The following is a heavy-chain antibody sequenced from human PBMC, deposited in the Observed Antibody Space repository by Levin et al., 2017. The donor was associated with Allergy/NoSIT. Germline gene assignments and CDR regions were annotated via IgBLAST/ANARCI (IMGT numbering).Heavy chain of an antibody. CDR3: ARGEEYYYYGMDV. V-gene: IGHV3-66*01. Sequence: GESLKISCAASGFTVCSNYMSWVRQAPGKGLEWVSVIYSGGSTYYADSVKGRFTISRDNSKNTLYLQMNSLRAEDTAVYYCARGEEYYYYGMDVWGQGTTVTVSS. J-gene: IGHJ6*02. CDR2: IYSGGST. CDR1: GFTVCSNY.